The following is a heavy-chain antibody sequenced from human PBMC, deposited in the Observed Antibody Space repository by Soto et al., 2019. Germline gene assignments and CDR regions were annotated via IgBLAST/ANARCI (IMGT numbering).Heavy chain of an antibody. CDR1: GFTFSNYA. CDR3: ARRNGDGDYAYYYCYYMAV. D-gene: IGHD4-17*01. J-gene: IGHJ6*03. CDR2: ISGSGSST. Sequence: EVHLLESGGGLIQPGGSLRLSCAASGFTFSNYAMNWVRQAPGKGLEWVSVISGSGSSTYYADSVKGRFTIARDNSKNTLYLQMSSLRAEDTAVYYSARRNGDGDYAYYYCYYMAVWGKGTTVTVSS. V-gene: IGHV3-23*01.